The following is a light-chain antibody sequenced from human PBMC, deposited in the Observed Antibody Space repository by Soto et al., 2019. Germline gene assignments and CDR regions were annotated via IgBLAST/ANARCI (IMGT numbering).Light chain of an antibody. J-gene: IGKJ4*02. CDR3: QQANSFPLT. Sequence: DIEMTQSPSSVSASVGDTVTITCRASRDVRDWLAWYQQRPGTAPKVLIYAASTLQSGVPSRFSGSGSGTLFTLTITRLQPEDFATYYCQQANSFPLTFGGGTKVEIK. CDR1: RDVRDW. V-gene: IGKV1-12*01. CDR2: AAS.